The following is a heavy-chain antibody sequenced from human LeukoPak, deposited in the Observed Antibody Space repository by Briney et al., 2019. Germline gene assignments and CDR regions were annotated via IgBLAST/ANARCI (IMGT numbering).Heavy chain of an antibody. J-gene: IGHJ3*02. Sequence: ASVKVSCKASGYTFTSYDINWVRQATGQGLEWMGWMNPNSGNTGYAQKFQGRVTMTRNTSISTAYMELSRLRSDDTAVYYCAREFEGDAFDIWGQGTMVTVSS. CDR2: MNPNSGNT. CDR3: AREFEGDAFDI. CDR1: GYTFTSYD. D-gene: IGHD3-9*01. V-gene: IGHV1-8*01.